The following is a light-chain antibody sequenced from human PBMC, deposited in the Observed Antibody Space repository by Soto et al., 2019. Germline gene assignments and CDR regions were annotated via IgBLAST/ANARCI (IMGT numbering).Light chain of an antibody. Sequence: QTVVTQEPSFSVSPGGTVTLTLGLTSGSVSTTYYPSWYQQTPGQAPRTLIYSTNIRSSGVPDRFSGSILGNKAALTITGAQADDESDYHCMLYMGGGLVVFGGGTKVTVL. V-gene: IGLV8-61*01. CDR1: SGSVSTTYY. CDR2: STN. CDR3: MLYMGGGLVV. J-gene: IGLJ2*01.